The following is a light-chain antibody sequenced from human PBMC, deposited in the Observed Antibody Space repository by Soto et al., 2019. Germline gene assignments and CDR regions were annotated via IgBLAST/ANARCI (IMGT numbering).Light chain of an antibody. V-gene: IGKV3-15*01. J-gene: IGKJ1*01. CDR1: QSVSSN. Sequence: EIVMTQSPATLSVSPGERATLSCRASQSVSSNLAWYQQKPGQAPRLLIYAASTRATAIPARFSGSGSGTEFTLSISSLQSEDFAVYYCQQYNSWPRTFGQGTKVDIK. CDR3: QQYNSWPRT. CDR2: AAS.